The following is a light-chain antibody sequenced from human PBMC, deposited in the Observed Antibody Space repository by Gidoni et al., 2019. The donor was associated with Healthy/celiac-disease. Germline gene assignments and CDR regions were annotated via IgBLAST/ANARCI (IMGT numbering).Light chain of an antibody. CDR2: WAS. CDR1: QSVLYSSNNKNY. Sequence: DIVMTQSPDSLAVSLGERATINCKSSQSVLYSSNNKNYLAWYQQKPGQPPKLLIYWASTRESGVPDRFSASGSGTAFTLTISSLQAEDVAVYYCQQYYSTPWTFXQXTKVEIK. CDR3: QQYYSTPWT. V-gene: IGKV4-1*01. J-gene: IGKJ1*01.